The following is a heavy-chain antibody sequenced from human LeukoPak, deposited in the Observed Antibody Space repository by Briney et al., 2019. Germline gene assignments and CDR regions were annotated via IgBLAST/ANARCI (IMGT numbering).Heavy chain of an antibody. V-gene: IGHV4-59*01. CDR1: GGSISSYY. Sequence: SETLSLTCTVSGGSISSYYWSWIRQPPGKGLEWIGYIYYSGSTNYNPSLKSRVTISVDTSKDQFSLKLSSVTAADTAVYYCARGREWEPKVFDYWGQGTLVTVSS. J-gene: IGHJ4*02. CDR2: IYYSGST. CDR3: ARGREWEPKVFDY. D-gene: IGHD1-26*01.